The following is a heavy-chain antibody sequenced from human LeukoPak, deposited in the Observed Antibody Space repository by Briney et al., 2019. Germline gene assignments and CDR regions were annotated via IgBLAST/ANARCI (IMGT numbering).Heavy chain of an antibody. J-gene: IGHJ4*02. Sequence: GRSLRLSCAASGFTFDDYAMHWVRQAPGKGLEWVSGISWNSGSIGYADPVKGRFTISRDNAKNSLYLQMNSLRAEDTALYYCAKGKRSGYYYVELDYWGQGTLVTVSS. CDR3: AKGKRSGYYYVELDY. CDR2: ISWNSGSI. V-gene: IGHV3-9*01. CDR1: GFTFDDYA. D-gene: IGHD3-22*01.